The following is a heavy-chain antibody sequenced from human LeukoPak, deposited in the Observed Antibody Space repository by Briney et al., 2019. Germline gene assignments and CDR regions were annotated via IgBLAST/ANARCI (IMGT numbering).Heavy chain of an antibody. CDR2: INRSGST. CDR1: GGSFSGYH. D-gene: IGHD1-7*01. J-gene: IGHJ4*02. V-gene: IGHV4-34*01. CDR3: ARGNYDYFDS. Sequence: PSEILSLTCAVYGGSFSGYHWSWIRQPPGKGLEWIGEINRSGSTNYNPSLKSRVTISVDTSKNQFSLKLSSVTAADTAVYFCARGNYDYFDSWGQGTLVTVSS.